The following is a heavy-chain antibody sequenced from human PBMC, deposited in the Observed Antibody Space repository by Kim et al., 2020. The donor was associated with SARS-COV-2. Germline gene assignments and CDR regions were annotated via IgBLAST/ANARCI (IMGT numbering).Heavy chain of an antibody. CDR3: ARAGGATGDTAMIIDY. V-gene: IGHV4-39*07. Sequence: SETLSLTCTVSGGSISSSSYYWGWIRQPPGKGLEWIGSIYYSGSTYYNPSLKSRVTISVDTSKNQFSLKLSSVTAADTAVYYCARAGGATGDTAMIIDYWGQGTLVTVSS. D-gene: IGHD5-18*01. CDR1: GGSISSSSYY. CDR2: IYYSGST. J-gene: IGHJ4*02.